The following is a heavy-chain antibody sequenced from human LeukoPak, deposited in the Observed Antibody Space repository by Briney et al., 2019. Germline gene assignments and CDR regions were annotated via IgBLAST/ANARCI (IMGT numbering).Heavy chain of an antibody. CDR2: ISGSGGTT. D-gene: IGHD3-10*01. Sequence: GGSLRLSCLTSGFTLSTNAMSWVRQAPGKGLEWVSAISGSGGTTYHADSVQGRFTISRDNSKSTLYLQMNSLRAEDTAIYYCAKDGPNYGSGSSDYWGRGTLVTVSS. CDR3: AKDGPNYGSGSSDY. J-gene: IGHJ4*02. V-gene: IGHV3-23*01. CDR1: GFTLSTNA.